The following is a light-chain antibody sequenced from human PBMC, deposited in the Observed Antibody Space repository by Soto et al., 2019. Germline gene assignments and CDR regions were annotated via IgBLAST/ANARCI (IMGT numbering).Light chain of an antibody. CDR3: AAWDAGVSGPA. CDR2: RNN. Sequence: QSVLTQPPSVSGAPGQRVTISCSGSSSNIGSKYVYWYQQLPGTAPKLLMYRNNQRPSGVPDRFSGSKSGTSASLAISGLRSEDEADYYCAAWDAGVSGPAFGGGTKLTVL. V-gene: IGLV1-47*01. J-gene: IGLJ2*01. CDR1: SSNIGSKY.